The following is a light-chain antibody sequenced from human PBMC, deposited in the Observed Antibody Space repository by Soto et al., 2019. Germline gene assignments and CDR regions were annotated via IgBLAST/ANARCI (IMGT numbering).Light chain of an antibody. CDR2: LTS. J-gene: IGKJ4*01. CDR3: QQFGATPLT. V-gene: IGKV3-20*01. CDR1: HNVNNNY. Sequence: EIVLTQSPGTLSLSPGETATLSCRASHNVNNNYMAWYQQKPGLAPRLLIYLTSSRATGVPDRFSGSGSGTDFTLTITGLQPDEFAVYYCQQFGATPLTFGGGTRVAIK.